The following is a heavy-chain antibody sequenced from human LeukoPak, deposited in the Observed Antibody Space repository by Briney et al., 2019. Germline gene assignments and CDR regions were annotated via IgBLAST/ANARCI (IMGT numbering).Heavy chain of an antibody. CDR2: IYTSGST. V-gene: IGHV4-4*07. D-gene: IGHD2-2*01. Sequence: SETLSLTCTVSGGSISSYYWSWIRQPAGKGLEWIGRIYTSGSTNYNPSLKSRVTMSVDTSKNQFSLKLSSVTAADTAVYYCARLGYCSSTSCLGFDPWGQGTLVTVSS. J-gene: IGHJ5*02. CDR1: GGSISSYY. CDR3: ARLGYCSSTSCLGFDP.